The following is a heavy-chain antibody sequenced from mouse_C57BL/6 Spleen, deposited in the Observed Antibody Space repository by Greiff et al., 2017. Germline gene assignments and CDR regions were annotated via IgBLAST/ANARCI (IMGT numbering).Heavy chain of an antibody. CDR1: GYTFTDYE. V-gene: IGHV1-15*01. J-gene: IGHJ2*01. CDR2: IDPETGGT. Sequence: VQLQQSGAELVRPGASVTLSCKASGYTFTDYEMHWVKQTPVHGLEWIGAIDPETGGTAYNQKFKGKAILTADKSSSTAYMELRSLTSEDSAVYYCTRRDYYFDYVGQGTTLTVAS. CDR3: TRRDYYFDY. D-gene: IGHD3-3*01.